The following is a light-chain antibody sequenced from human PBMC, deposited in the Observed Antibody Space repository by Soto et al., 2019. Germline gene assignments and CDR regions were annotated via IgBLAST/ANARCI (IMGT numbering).Light chain of an antibody. CDR3: QQYGSSPGT. V-gene: IGKV3-15*01. Sequence: EIVMTQSPATLSVSPGERATLSCRASQSVSSSVAWYQQKPGQAPRLLIYDSSSRATGVPARFSGSGSGTEFSPAISRLEPEDFAVYYCQQYGSSPGTFGQGTKV. CDR1: QSVSSS. CDR2: DSS. J-gene: IGKJ1*01.